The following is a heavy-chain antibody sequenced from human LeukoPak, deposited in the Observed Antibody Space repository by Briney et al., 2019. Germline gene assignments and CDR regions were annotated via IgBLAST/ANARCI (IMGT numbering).Heavy chain of an antibody. CDR1: GYTFTGYY. D-gene: IGHD3-3*01. J-gene: IGHJ6*03. V-gene: IGHV1-2*02. CDR3: ARDGAPYDFWSGYDPQYYYYYYMDV. CDR2: INPNSGGT. Sequence: ASVKVSCKASGYTFTGYYMHWVRQAPGQGLEWMGWINPNSGGTNYAQKFQGRVTMTRDTSISTAYMELSRLRSDDTAVYYCARDGAPYDFWSGYDPQYYYYYYMDVWGKGTTVTVSS.